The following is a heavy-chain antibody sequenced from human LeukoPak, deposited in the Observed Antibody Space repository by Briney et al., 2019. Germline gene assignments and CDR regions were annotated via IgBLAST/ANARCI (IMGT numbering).Heavy chain of an antibody. CDR3: ARDTTVIAVAGTNYFDY. CDR2: INPSDGSV. J-gene: IGHJ4*02. Sequence: ASVKVSCKASGYTFTSYGINWVRQATGQGLEWMGIINPSDGSVSYPQKFQGRVTMTRDTSTSTVYMEMSSLRSEDTAVYYCARDTTVIAVAGTNYFDYWGQGTLVTVSS. V-gene: IGHV1-46*01. D-gene: IGHD6-19*01. CDR1: GYTFTSYG.